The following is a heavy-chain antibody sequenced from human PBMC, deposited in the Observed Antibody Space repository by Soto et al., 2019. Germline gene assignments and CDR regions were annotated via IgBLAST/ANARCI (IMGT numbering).Heavy chain of an antibody. Sequence: QVQLVQSGAEVKRPGASVKVSCEASGYTFTTYDINWVRQASGQGLEWMGCVNPSSGNTVYAQKVHGRVTMTRDTSISTAYMELSSLKSDDTAMYYCARASMYIWNDHWGQGTLVTVSS. CDR3: ARASMYIWNDH. V-gene: IGHV1-8*02. J-gene: IGHJ5*02. CDR2: VNPSSGNT. D-gene: IGHD1-20*01. CDR1: GYTFTTYD.